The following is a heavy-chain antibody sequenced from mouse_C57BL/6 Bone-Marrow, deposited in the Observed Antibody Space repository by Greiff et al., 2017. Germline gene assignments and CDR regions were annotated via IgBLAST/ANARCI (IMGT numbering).Heavy chain of an antibody. J-gene: IGHJ2*01. CDR3: ARDQGGSPDY. D-gene: IGHD1-1*01. V-gene: IGHV5-4*01. Sequence: EVQRVESGGGLVTPAGSLKLSCAVSGFTFSSYALSWVRQTPEKMLDGVATISDGGSYTYNPDNVKGRFTSSRDNAKNNLYLQMSHLKSEDTAMCYCARDQGGSPDYWGQGTTLTVSS. CDR2: ISDGGSYT. CDR1: GFTFSSYA.